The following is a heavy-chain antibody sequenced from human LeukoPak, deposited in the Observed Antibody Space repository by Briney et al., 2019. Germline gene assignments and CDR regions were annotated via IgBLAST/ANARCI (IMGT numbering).Heavy chain of an antibody. Sequence: PSETLSLTCTVSGGSISSYYWSWIRQPPGKGLEWIGYIYYSGSTNYNPSLKSRVTISVDTSKNQLSLKLSSVTAADTAVYYCAREGGEGGATFDYWGQGTLVTVSS. V-gene: IGHV4-59*01. CDR2: IYYSGST. J-gene: IGHJ4*02. CDR1: GGSISSYY. D-gene: IGHD1-26*01. CDR3: AREGGEGGATFDY.